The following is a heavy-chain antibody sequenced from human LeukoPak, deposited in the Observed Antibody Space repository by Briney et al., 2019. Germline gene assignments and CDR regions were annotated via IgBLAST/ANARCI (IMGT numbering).Heavy chain of an antibody. D-gene: IGHD6-13*01. CDR1: GFTFSSYP. CDR2: ISYDGSNK. CDR3: ARGVYEEDVNY. Sequence: GGSLRLSCAASGFTFSSYPMHWVRQAPGKGLEWVAVISYDGSNKYYADSVKGRFTISRDNAKNTLYMQMNSLRAEDTAVYYCARGVYEEDVNYWGQGTLVTVSS. J-gene: IGHJ4*02. V-gene: IGHV3-30-3*01.